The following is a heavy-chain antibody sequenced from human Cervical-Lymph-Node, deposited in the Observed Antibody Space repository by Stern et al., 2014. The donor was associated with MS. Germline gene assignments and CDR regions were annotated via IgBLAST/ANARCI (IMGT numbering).Heavy chain of an antibody. J-gene: IGHJ5*02. V-gene: IGHV2-5*02. Sequence: QVTLKESGPTLVKPTQTLTLTCTFSGFSLSTSGVGVGWIRQPPGKALEWLALIYWDDDKRFSPSLKSRLAITKDTSKNQVVLTMTNMDPVYTATYYCAHRHDDYGEFWFDPWGQGTLVTVSS. CDR1: GFSLSTSGVG. CDR2: IYWDDDK. D-gene: IGHD3-10*01. CDR3: AHRHDDYGEFWFDP.